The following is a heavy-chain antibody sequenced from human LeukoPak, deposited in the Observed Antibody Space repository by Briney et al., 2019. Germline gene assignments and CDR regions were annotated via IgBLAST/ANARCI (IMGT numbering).Heavy chain of an antibody. CDR2: IYYSGST. J-gene: IGHJ4*02. V-gene: IGHV4-30-4*01. CDR3: AREFDDYVWGSPHYDF. Sequence: SETLSLTCTVSGGSISSGDYYWSWIRQPPGKGLEWIGYIYYSGSTYYNPSLKSRVTMSVDTSKNQFSLKLSSVTAADTVVYYCAREFDDYVWGSPHYDFWGQGTLVTVSS. CDR1: GGSISSGDYY. D-gene: IGHD3-16*01.